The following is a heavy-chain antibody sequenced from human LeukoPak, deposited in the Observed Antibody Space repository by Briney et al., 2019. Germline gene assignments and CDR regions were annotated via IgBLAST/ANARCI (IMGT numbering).Heavy chain of an antibody. J-gene: IGHJ4*02. CDR2: ISSYNGNT. CDR3: ARDRDWTLDY. Sequence: ASVKVSCKASGYTFTSYGISWVRQAPGQGLEWMGWISSYNGNTKYAQKLQGRVTMTTDTSTSTAYMELRSLSSDDTAVYYCARDRDWTLDYWGQGTLVTVSS. CDR1: GYTFTSYG. D-gene: IGHD3/OR15-3a*01. V-gene: IGHV1-18*01.